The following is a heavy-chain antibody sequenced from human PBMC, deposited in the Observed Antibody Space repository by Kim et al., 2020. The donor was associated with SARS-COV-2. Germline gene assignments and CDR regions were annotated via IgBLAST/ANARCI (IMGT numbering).Heavy chain of an antibody. CDR2: ISPVYGTP. CDR3: ARDSMGPVNRGSVKGGAMDV. V-gene: IGHV1-69*13. CDR1: RDIFNTYA. J-gene: IGHJ6*02. Sequence: SVKVSCRPSRDIFNTYALNWVRQAPGQGLEWMGGISPVYGTPNYARKFQDRLTITADEATGTAYMEVRSLRSEDTAVYYCARDSMGPVNRGSVKGGAMDVWGPGTTVTVSS. D-gene: IGHD3-10*01.